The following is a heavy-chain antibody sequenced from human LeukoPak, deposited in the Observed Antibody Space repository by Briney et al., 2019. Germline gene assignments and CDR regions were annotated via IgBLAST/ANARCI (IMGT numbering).Heavy chain of an antibody. J-gene: IGHJ2*01. CDR3: ARVYYSSSYDYWYFDL. CDR2: FYYSGST. CDR1: GGYIRSYY. Sequence: SETLSLTCTVSGGYIRSYYWSWIRQPPGKGLEWIGYFYYSGSTNYNSSLKSRVTISGDTSKKQFSLKLSSVTAADTAVYYCARVYYSSSYDYWYFDLWGRGTMVTVSS. D-gene: IGHD6-13*01. V-gene: IGHV4-59*01.